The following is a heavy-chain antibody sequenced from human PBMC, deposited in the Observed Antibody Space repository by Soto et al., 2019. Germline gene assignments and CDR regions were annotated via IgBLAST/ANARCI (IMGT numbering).Heavy chain of an antibody. J-gene: IGHJ3*02. D-gene: IGHD4-17*01. CDR3: ARDSTDDYGDYGAFDI. V-gene: IGHV3-53*01. Sequence: PGGSLRLSCAASGFTVSSNYMSWVRQAPGKGLEWVSVIYSGGSTYYADSVKGRFTISRDNSKNTLYLQMNSLRAEDTAVYYCARDSTDDYGDYGAFDIWGQGTMVTVSS. CDR1: GFTVSSNY. CDR2: IYSGGST.